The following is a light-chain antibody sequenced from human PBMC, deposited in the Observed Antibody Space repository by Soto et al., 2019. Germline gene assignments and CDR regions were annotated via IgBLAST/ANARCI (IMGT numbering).Light chain of an antibody. CDR1: SSNIGAGYD. Sequence: QSVLTQPPSVSGAPGQRVTISCTGSSSNIGAGYDVHWYQQLPGTAPKLLIYDNNNRPSGVPDRFSGSKSGTSASLAITGLQAEDEADYYCQSYDSSVSGSRWVFGGGTKVTVL. V-gene: IGLV1-40*01. J-gene: IGLJ3*02. CDR3: QSYDSSVSGSRWV. CDR2: DNN.